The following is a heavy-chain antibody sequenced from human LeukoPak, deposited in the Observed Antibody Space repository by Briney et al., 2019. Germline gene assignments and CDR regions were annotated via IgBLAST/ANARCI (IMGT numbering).Heavy chain of an antibody. J-gene: IGHJ4*02. CDR3: ARRSSRTAMDLDY. V-gene: IGHV4-39*07. Sequence: WVRQPPGKGLEWIGSIYYSGSTYYNPSLKSRVTISVDTSKNQFSLKLSSVTAADTAVYYCARRSSRTAMDLDYWGQGTLVTVSS. CDR2: IYYSGST. D-gene: IGHD5-18*01.